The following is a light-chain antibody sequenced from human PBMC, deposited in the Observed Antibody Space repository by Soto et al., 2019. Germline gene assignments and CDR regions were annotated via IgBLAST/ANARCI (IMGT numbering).Light chain of an antibody. V-gene: IGKV2-28*01. J-gene: IGKJ5*01. CDR1: QSLLYNNTYNY. CDR3: MQALQSLT. Sequence: EIVMTQSPLTLPVTPGEPASISCRSSQSLLYNNTYNYLVWYVQKPGQSTQLLIYFGSNRAPGVPDRFSGSGSGTDFTLKINRVEAEDVGTYYCMQALQSLTFGQGTQLEIQ. CDR2: FGS.